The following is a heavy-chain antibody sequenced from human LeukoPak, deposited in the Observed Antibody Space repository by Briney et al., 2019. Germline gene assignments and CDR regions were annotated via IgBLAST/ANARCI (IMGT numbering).Heavy chain of an antibody. CDR3: ARWSWNDGVFDY. Sequence: GGSLRLSCAASGFTFSSYSMNWVRQAPGKGLEWVSSISSSSSYVYYADSVKGRFTISRDNAKNSLYLQMNSLRAEDTAVYYCARWSWNDGVFDYWGQGTLVTVSS. D-gene: IGHD1-1*01. V-gene: IGHV3-21*01. CDR2: ISSSSSYV. J-gene: IGHJ4*02. CDR1: GFTFSSYS.